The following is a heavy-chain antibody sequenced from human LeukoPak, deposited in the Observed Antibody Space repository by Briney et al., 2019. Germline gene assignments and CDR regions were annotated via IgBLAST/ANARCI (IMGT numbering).Heavy chain of an antibody. CDR3: ASAGVVGASTFWYFDL. CDR2: IRQDGNEK. CDR1: GLTFSHYW. Sequence: GGSLRLSCAASGLTFSHYWMTWVRQAPGKGPERVASIRQDGNEKYYLASVKGRFTISRDNAENSLYLQMNSLRAEDTALYSCASAGVVGASTFWYFDLWGRGTLVTVSS. V-gene: IGHV3-7*01. D-gene: IGHD1-26*01. J-gene: IGHJ2*01.